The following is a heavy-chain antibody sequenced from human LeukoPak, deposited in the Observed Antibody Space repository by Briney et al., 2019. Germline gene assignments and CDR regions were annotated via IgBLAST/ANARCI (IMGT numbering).Heavy chain of an antibody. J-gene: IGHJ4*02. CDR3: ARDSSFYGSGSYSPFDY. CDR2: IIPIFGTA. Sequence: ASVKVSCKASGGTFSSYAISWVRQAPGQGLVWMGGIIPIFGTANYAQKLQGRVTITADESTSTAYMELSSLTSDDTAVYYCARDSSFYGSGSYSPFDYWGQGTLVSVSS. D-gene: IGHD3-10*01. V-gene: IGHV1-69*01. CDR1: GGTFSSYA.